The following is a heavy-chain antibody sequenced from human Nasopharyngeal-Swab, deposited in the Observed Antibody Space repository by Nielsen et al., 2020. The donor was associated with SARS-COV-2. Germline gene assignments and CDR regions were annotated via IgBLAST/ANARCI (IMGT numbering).Heavy chain of an antibody. CDR3: ARDAPAHYGAFY. Sequence: GGSLRLSCAASGFTFSSYSMSWLRQAPGKGLEWVSTITGNGDTTYYADSVKGRFTISRDNSENTVYLQMNTLRAEDTAVYYCARDAPAHYGAFYWGQGTLVTVSS. CDR2: ITGNGDTT. CDR1: GFTFSSYS. V-gene: IGHV3-23*01. J-gene: IGHJ4*02. D-gene: IGHD4-17*01.